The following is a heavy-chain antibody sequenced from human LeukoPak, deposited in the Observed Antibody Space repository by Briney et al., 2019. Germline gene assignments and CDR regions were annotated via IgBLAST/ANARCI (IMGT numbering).Heavy chain of an antibody. J-gene: IGHJ6*03. CDR3: ARSEVRVGYYGSGSYSYYMDV. V-gene: IGHV1-46*01. Sequence: ASVKVSCKASGGTFSSYAISWVRQAPGQGLEWMGIINPSGGSTSYAQKFQGRVTMTRDMSTSTVYMELSSLRSEDTAVYYCARSEVRVGYYGSGSYSYYMDVWGKGTTVTVSS. CDR1: GGTFSSYA. D-gene: IGHD3-10*01. CDR2: INPSGGST.